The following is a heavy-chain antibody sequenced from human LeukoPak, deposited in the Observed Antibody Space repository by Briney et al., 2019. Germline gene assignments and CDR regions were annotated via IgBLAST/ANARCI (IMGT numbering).Heavy chain of an antibody. V-gene: IGHV4-39*07. CDR1: GGSISSSRSY. CDR2: IYYSGST. D-gene: IGHD2-15*01. J-gene: IGHJ4*02. Sequence: TETLSLTCAVSGGSISSSRSYWTWIRQPPGKGLKWIGTIYYSGSTYYNPSLKSRVTISVDTSNNQFSLKLSSVTAADTAVYYCASTSGYCSGGNCYSAFDYWGQGTLVTVSS. CDR3: ASTSGYCSGGNCYSAFDY.